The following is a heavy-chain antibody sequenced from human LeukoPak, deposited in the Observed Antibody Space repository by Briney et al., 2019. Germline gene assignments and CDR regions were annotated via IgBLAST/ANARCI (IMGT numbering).Heavy chain of an antibody. V-gene: IGHV3-23*01. CDR1: GSTFSSYV. Sequence: GGSLRLSCAASGSTFSSYVMSWVRQAPGKGLEWVSGISSSGGSTYYADSVEGRFTISRDNSKNTLFLQMNSLRAEDTAVYYCAKDQTAFSSSWYDFHHWGQGTLVTVSS. D-gene: IGHD6-13*01. CDR3: AKDQTAFSSSWYDFHH. CDR2: ISSSGGST. J-gene: IGHJ1*01.